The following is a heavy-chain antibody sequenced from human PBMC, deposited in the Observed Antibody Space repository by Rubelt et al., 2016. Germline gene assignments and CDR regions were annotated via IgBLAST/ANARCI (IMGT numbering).Heavy chain of an antibody. CDR3: ARSASIAGD. J-gene: IGHJ4*02. Sequence: QVQLVQSGAEVKKPGASVKVSCKASGYTFTSYGISWVRQAPGQGLEWMGWISAYNGNTNYAKKFQGRVTITRDMSLRTAYIELSSLRSEDSAVYYWARSASIAGDWGQGTLDTVSS. V-gene: IGHV1-18*01. CDR2: ISAYNGNT. CDR1: GYTFTSYG. D-gene: IGHD6-6*01.